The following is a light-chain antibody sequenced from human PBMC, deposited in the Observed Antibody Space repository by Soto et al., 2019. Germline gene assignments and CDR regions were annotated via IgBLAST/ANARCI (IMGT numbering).Light chain of an antibody. CDR3: QQYYDIPIT. V-gene: IGKV4-1*01. Sequence: DIVMSQSPDSLAVSLGERATINCKSSQTVFWESNKKNYLAWYQQTPGQSPNLLFYWASTRESGVPDRFSGSGSGTDFTLTISSLQAEDVAIYYCQQYYDIPITFGQGTRLEIK. CDR2: WAS. CDR1: QTVFWESNKKNY. J-gene: IGKJ5*01.